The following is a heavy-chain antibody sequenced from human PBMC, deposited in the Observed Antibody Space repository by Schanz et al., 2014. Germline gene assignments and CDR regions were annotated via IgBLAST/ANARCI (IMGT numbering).Heavy chain of an antibody. V-gene: IGHV3-11*04. CDR2: ISGDGGTK. CDR3: ARGRRVERGVGANYFDY. D-gene: IGHD1-26*01. J-gene: IGHJ4*02. CDR1: GFTFSEVY. Sequence: VRLVESGGGLVEPGGSLRLSCSGSGFTFSEVYMSWVRQAPGKGLEWVSSISGDGGTKYYADSVQGRFTISRDNAKNSLYLQMSSLRDEDTAVYYCARGRRVERGVGANYFDYWGLGTLVSVSS.